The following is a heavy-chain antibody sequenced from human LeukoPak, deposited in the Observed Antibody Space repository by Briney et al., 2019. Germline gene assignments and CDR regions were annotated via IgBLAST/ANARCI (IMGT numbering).Heavy chain of an antibody. V-gene: IGHV4-34*01. D-gene: IGHD4-11*01. CDR2: INHSGST. CDR1: GGSFSGYY. J-gene: IGHJ5*02. CDR3: GRVPDYSNKNWFDP. Sequence: SETLSLTCAVYGGSFSGYYWSWIRQPPGKGLEWIGEINHSGSTNYNPSLKSRGTISVDTSKNQFSLKLSSVTAADTAVYYCGRVPDYSNKNWFDPWGQGTLVTVSS.